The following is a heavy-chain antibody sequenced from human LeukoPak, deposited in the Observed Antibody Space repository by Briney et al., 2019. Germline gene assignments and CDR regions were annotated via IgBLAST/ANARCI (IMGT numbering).Heavy chain of an antibody. V-gene: IGHV4-38-2*02. CDR3: AREKVAFSGGRRAPYYFDY. CDR2: IYHSGST. CDR1: GYSISSGYY. Sequence: SETLSLTCTVSGYSISSGYYWGWIRQPPGKGLEWIGSIYHSGSTYYNPSLKSRVTISVDTSKNQFSLKLSSVTAADTAVYYCAREKVAFSGGRRAPYYFDYWGQGTLVTVSS. D-gene: IGHD2-15*01. J-gene: IGHJ4*02.